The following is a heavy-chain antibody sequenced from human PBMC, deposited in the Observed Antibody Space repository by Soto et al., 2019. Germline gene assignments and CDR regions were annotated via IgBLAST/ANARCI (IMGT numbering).Heavy chain of an antibody. CDR1: GGSISSGDYY. CDR2: IYYSGST. D-gene: IGHD1-26*01. V-gene: IGHV4-39*07. Sequence: SETLSLTCPVSGGSISSGDYYWGWIRQPPGKGLEWIGSIYYSGSTYYNPSLKSRVTISVDTSKNQFSLKLSSVTAADTAVYYCARTDSGSYGDHFDYWGQGALVTVSS. J-gene: IGHJ4*02. CDR3: ARTDSGSYGDHFDY.